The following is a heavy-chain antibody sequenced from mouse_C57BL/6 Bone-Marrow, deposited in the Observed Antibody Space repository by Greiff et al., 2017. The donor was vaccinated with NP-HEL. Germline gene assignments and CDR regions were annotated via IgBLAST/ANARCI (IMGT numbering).Heavy chain of an antibody. V-gene: IGHV1-64*01. J-gene: IGHJ1*03. Sequence: VQLQQPGAELVKPGASVKLSCKASGYTFTSYWMHWVKQRPGQGLEWIGMIHPNSGSTNYNEKFKSKATLTVDKSSSTAYMQLSSLTSEDSAVYYCARGYGTLNWYFDVWGTGTTVTVSS. D-gene: IGHD1-1*01. CDR1: GYTFTSYW. CDR3: ARGYGTLNWYFDV. CDR2: IHPNSGST.